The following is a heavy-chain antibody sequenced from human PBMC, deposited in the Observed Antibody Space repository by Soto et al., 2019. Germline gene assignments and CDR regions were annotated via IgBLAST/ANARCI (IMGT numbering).Heavy chain of an antibody. CDR1: GFTFSSYA. J-gene: IGHJ4*02. V-gene: IGHV3-30-3*01. CDR3: ARGLFAFGAAYFDY. D-gene: IGHD2-21*01. CDR2: ISYDGSNK. Sequence: QVQLVESGGGVVQPGRSLRLSCAASGFTFSSYAMHWVRQAPGKGLEWVAVISYDGSNKYYADSVKGRFTISRDNSKNTLYLQMYSLSAEDTAVYYCARGLFAFGAAYFDYWGQGTLVTVSS.